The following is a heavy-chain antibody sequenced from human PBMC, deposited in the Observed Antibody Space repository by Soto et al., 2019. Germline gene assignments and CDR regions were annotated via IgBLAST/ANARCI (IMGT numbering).Heavy chain of an antibody. J-gene: IGHJ4*02. Sequence: WSLRLSCADSGFTFSNFAMNWVRQAPGKGLEWVSAISNSFSDGNTHYADSVKGRFTISRDNDKNTVFLEIDSLRAEDTAVYYCAKVFSPEAGTYFDHWGQGTLVTVSS. CDR1: GFTFSNFA. V-gene: IGHV3-23*01. CDR3: AKVFSPEAGTYFDH. CDR2: ISNSFSDGNT. D-gene: IGHD6-13*01.